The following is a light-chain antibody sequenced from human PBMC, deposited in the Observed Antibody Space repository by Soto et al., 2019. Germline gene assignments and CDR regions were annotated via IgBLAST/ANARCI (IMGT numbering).Light chain of an antibody. CDR2: EVT. V-gene: IGLV2-8*01. J-gene: IGLJ3*02. Sequence: QSALTQPPSASGSPGQSVAISCTGTSSDIGAYNFVSWYQQRPGKAPQLIIHEVTKRPSGVPDRFSGSKSGNTASLTVSGLQAEDEGDYYCSSYGGSNNTWLFGGGTKLTVL. CDR1: SSDIGAYNF. CDR3: SSYGGSNNTWL.